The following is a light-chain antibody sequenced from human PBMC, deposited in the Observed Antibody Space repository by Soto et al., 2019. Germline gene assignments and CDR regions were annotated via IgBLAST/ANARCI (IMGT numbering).Light chain of an antibody. J-gene: IGLJ3*02. V-gene: IGLV2-8*01. CDR1: SSDVGGYNS. CDR3: AAWDDSLNGWV. Sequence: QSVLTQPPSASGSPGQSVTISCTGTSSDVGGYNSVSWYQQHPGKAPKLMIYKINKRPSGVPDRFSGSKSGNSASLAISGLQSEDEADYYCAAWDDSLNGWVFGGGTKVTVL. CDR2: KIN.